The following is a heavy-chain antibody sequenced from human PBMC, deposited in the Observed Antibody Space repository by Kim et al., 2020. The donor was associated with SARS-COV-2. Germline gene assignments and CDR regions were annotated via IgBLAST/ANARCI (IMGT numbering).Heavy chain of an antibody. V-gene: IGHV3-21*06. J-gene: IGHJ4*02. CDR2: ITSGSSDM. Sequence: GGSLRLSCAASGFIFGSFSMNWVRQAPGKGLEWVSSITSGSSDMSYADSVKGRFTISRDNTKNSLYLQMNSLRAEDTAMYYCTRRGSFKFDYWGLGALVTVSS. D-gene: IGHD3-10*01. CDR1: GFIFGSFS. CDR3: TRRGSFKFDY.